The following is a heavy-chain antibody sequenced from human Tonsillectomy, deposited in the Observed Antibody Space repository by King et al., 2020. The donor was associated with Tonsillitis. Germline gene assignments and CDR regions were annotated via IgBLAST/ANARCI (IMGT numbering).Heavy chain of an antibody. CDR2: ISGSGGSA. J-gene: IGHJ4*02. D-gene: IGHD2-15*01. CDR3: AKHQRACSGGSCYSSFDY. CDR1: GFTFSSYA. Sequence: VQLVESGGGLVQPGGSLRLSCAASGFTFSSYAMSWVRQAPGEGLEWVSDISGSGGSANYADSVKGRFTISRDNSKNTLHLQMNSLRAEDTAVYYCAKHQRACSGGSCYSSFDYWGQGTLVTVSS. V-gene: IGHV3-23*04.